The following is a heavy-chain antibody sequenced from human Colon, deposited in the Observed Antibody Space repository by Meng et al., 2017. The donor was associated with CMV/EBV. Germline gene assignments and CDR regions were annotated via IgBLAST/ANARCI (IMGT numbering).Heavy chain of an antibody. D-gene: IGHD2-2*01. J-gene: IGHJ4*02. Sequence: GGSLRLSCAASGFDFSSYGMRWVRQVPGKGLEWVSGGNGDGSNVFYADFVKGRFTISRDYTKNTVYLQMNSLRAEDTAVYYCSPVDDYWGRGTLVTVSS. V-gene: IGHV3-74*01. CDR1: GFDFSSYG. CDR3: SPVDDY. CDR2: GNGDGSNV.